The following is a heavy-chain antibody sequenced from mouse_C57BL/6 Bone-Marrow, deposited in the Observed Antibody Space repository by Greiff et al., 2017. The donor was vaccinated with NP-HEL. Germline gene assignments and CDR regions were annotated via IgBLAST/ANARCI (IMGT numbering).Heavy chain of an antibody. D-gene: IGHD1-2*01. J-gene: IGHJ3*01. CDR2: IHPNSGST. CDR3: ARQGHYSWFAY. CDR1: GYTFTSYW. Sequence: QVQLKQPGAELVKPGASVKLSCKASGYTFTSYWMHWVKQRPGQGLEWIGMIHPNSGSTNYNEKFKSKATLTVDKSSSTAYMQLSSLTSEDSAVYYCARQGHYSWFAYWGQGTLVTVSA. V-gene: IGHV1-64*01.